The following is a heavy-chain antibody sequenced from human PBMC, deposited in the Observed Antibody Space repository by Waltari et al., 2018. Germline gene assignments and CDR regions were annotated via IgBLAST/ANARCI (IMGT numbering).Heavy chain of an antibody. J-gene: IGHJ4*02. CDR3: AGSLDTSGY. V-gene: IGHV3-11*01. Sequence: QVRLVASGVGLVGPGGSVRLSGAASGFTFRHYYMSWIRQAPGKGLEWVAYLSTSGSIIYYADSVKGRFPLSRDNAKNSLYLQMNSLRAEDTAVYYCAGSLDTSGYWGQGTLVTVSS. D-gene: IGHD5-18*01. CDR1: GFTFRHYY. CDR2: LSTSGSII.